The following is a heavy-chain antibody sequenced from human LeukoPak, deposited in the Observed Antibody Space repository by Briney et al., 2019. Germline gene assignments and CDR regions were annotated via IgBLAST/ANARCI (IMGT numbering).Heavy chain of an antibody. Sequence: PGGSLRLSCAPSGFTFSSYAMSGVRQAPGKGLEWVSAISGSGGSTYYAESVKGRFTISRDNSKNTLYLQMNSLRAEDTAVYYCAKDLLSEYYYDSSGYYDYWGQGTLVTVSS. CDR2: ISGSGGST. J-gene: IGHJ4*02. V-gene: IGHV3-23*01. CDR1: GFTFSSYA. CDR3: AKDLLSEYYYDSSGYYDY. D-gene: IGHD3-22*01.